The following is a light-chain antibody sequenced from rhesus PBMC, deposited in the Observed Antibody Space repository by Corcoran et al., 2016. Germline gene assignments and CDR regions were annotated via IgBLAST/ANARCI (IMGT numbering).Light chain of an antibody. CDR3: QQYNSAPFT. CDR1: QGISSY. Sequence: DIQMTQSPSSLSASVGDTVTITCRASQGISSYLAWYQQKPGKAPKPLIYYASNLESGVPSRFSGSGSGTEITLPISSLQPEDFATYYCQQYNSAPFTFGPGTKLDIK. CDR2: YAS. J-gene: IGKJ3*01. V-gene: IGKV1-37*01.